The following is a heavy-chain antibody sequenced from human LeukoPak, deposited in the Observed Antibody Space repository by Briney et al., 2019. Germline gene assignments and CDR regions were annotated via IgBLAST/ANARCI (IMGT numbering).Heavy chain of an antibody. Sequence: ASVKVSCKASGYTFTSYGISWVRQAPGQGLEWMGWISAYNGNTNYAQKLQGRVTMTTDTSTSTAYMELRSLRSEDTTVYHCARVAAEVVGLPGVIGFGWLRRDYYYMDVWGKGTTVTVSS. D-gene: IGHD2-2*02. CDR1: GYTFTSYG. CDR2: ISAYNGNT. CDR3: ARVAAEVVGLPGVIGFGWLRRDYYYMDV. V-gene: IGHV1-18*01. J-gene: IGHJ6*03.